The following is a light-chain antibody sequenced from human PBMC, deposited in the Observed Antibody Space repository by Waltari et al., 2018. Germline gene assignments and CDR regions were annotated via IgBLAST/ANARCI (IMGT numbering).Light chain of an antibody. CDR3: QAWDNSAAV. J-gene: IGLJ3*02. Sequence: SYELTQPPSLSVSPGQTATIACSGDKLGDKYACWYQQKSGQSPVLVNFQDNKRPSGIPERFAGSNSGNTATLTISGIQAMDEADYFCQAWDNSAAVFGGGTRLTVL. V-gene: IGLV3-1*01. CDR1: KLGDKY. CDR2: QDN.